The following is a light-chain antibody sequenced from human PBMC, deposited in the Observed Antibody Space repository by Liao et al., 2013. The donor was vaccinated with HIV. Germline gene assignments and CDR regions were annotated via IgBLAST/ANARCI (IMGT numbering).Light chain of an antibody. J-gene: IGLJ2*01. CDR3: QVWDSSSDPHVV. Sequence: SYELTQSPSVSVAPGKTARITCGGNNIGNKSVHWYRQKPGQAPVLVIYYDSDRPSGIPERFSGSNSGNTATLTISRVEAGDEADYYCQVWDSSSDPHVVFGGGTKLTVL. CDR2: YDS. V-gene: IGLV3-21*04. CDR1: NIGNKS.